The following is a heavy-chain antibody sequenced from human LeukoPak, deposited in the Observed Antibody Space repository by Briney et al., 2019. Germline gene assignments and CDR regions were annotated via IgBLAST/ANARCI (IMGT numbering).Heavy chain of an antibody. V-gene: IGHV1-58*02. CDR2: IVVGSGNT. J-gene: IGHJ6*03. D-gene: IGHD1-26*01. CDR3: AASYSHYYYYMDV. Sequence: SVKVSCKASGFTFTSSAMQWVRQARGQRLEWIGWIVVGSGNTNYAQKFQERVTITRGMSTRTAYMELSSLRSEDTAVYYCAASYSHYYYYMDVWGKGTTVTVSS. CDR1: GFTFTSSA.